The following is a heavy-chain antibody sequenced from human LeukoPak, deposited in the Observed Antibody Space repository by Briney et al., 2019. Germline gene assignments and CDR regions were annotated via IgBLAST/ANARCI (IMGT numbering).Heavy chain of an antibody. J-gene: IGHJ4*02. CDR2: INTDGSST. CDR3: ERETLYGSSSDY. CDR1: GFTFDDYT. Sequence: PGGSLRLSCAASGFTFDDYTMHWVRHAPGKGLVWVSRINTDGSSTGYADSVKVRFTISRDNAKNTLYLQMNSLRAEDTAVYYWERETLYGSSSDYWGQGTLVTVSS. D-gene: IGHD6-6*01. V-gene: IGHV3-74*01.